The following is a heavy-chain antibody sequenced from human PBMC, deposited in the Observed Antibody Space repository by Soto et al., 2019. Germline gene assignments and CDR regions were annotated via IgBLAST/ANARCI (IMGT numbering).Heavy chain of an antibody. D-gene: IGHD2-15*01. Sequence: QMQLVQSGPEVKKPGTSVKVSCKASGFTFTSSAVQWVRQARGQRLEWIGWIVVGSGNTNYAQKFQERVTIARDMSTSTAVMELSSLRSEDTAVYYCAAAYCSGGSCYSYYYYGMDVWGQGTTVTVSS. J-gene: IGHJ6*02. V-gene: IGHV1-58*01. CDR2: IVVGSGNT. CDR3: AAAYCSGGSCYSYYYYGMDV. CDR1: GFTFTSSA.